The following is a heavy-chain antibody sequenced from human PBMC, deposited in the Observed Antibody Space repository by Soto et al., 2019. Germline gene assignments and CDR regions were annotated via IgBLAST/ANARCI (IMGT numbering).Heavy chain of an antibody. D-gene: IGHD5-12*01. CDR3: AKDSGYESYYGMEV. CDR1: VCIFSSYG. CDR2: VSYDGSNK. J-gene: IGHJ6*01. Sequence: GGSLRLSCASSVCIFSSYGMNWVRQSPGKGLEWVAVVSYDGSNKYYADSVKGRFTISRDNSKNTQYLQMNSLRAEDTAVYYCAKDSGYESYYGMEVWGQGTTVTVSS. V-gene: IGHV3-30*18.